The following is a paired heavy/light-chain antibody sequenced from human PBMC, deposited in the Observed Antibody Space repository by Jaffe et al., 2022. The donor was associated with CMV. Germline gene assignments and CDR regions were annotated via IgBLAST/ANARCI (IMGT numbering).Light chain of an antibody. V-gene: IGKV1-17*03. J-gene: IGKJ3*01. CDR1: QGIDNY. CDR3: LQHNSFPLT. CDR2: SAS. Sequence: DIQMTQSPSAMSASVGDRVTITCRASQGIDNYLAWFQQKPGKVPKRLIYSASSLQSGVPSRFSGSGSGTEFTLTISSLQPEDFATYYCLQHNSFPLTFGPGTTVEI.
Heavy chain of an antibody. Sequence: EVQLVESGGGLVKPGGSLRLSCAASGFTLSAYTMNWVRQAPGKGLEWVSFISSGSTYIYYADSVKGRFTISRDNAKNSLYLQMNSLRVEDTAVYYCARDRSTDFAAIRPLDVFDVWGQGTPVTVFS. CDR1: GFTLSAYT. J-gene: IGHJ3*01. CDR3: ARDRSTDFAAIRPLDVFDV. CDR2: ISSGSTYI. D-gene: IGHD3-3*01. V-gene: IGHV3-21*06.